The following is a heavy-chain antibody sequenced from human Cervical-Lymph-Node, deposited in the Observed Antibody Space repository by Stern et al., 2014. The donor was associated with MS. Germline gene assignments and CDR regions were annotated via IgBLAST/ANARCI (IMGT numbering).Heavy chain of an antibody. Sequence: VQLVESGAEVKKPGASVKGSCKASGDTFASYPIHWLRQAPGQGPVWMGIVNPTDGRTTYAQTFQGRVTMTRDTSTRTVYMELSSLRAEDTAMYFCANPLPYANWGQGTRVTVSS. D-gene: IGHD4-17*01. J-gene: IGHJ1*01. CDR1: GDTFASYP. CDR2: VNPTDGRT. V-gene: IGHV1-46*03. CDR3: ANPLPYAN.